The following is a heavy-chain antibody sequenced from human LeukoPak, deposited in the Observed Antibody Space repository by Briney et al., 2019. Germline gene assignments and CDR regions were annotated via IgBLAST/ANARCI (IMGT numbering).Heavy chain of an antibody. CDR2: ISYDGSNK. D-gene: IGHD5-12*01. CDR3: VRDFLGGIVTTIAYYFDY. Sequence: GGSLRLSCAASGFTFNTYTMHWVRQAPGKGLEWVAVISYDGSNKYYADSVKGRFTISRDNSKNTLYLQMNSLRAEDTAVYYCVRDFLGGIVTTIAYYFDYWGQGTLVTVSS. V-gene: IGHV3-30*04. J-gene: IGHJ4*02. CDR1: GFTFNTYT.